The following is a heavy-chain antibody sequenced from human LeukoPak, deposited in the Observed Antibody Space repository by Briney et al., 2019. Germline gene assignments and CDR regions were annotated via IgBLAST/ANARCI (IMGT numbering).Heavy chain of an antibody. Sequence: GGSLRLSCAASGFTFSSYGMHWVRQAPGKGLEWVAFIRYDGSNKYYADSVKGRFTISRDNSKNTLYLQMNSLRAEDTAVYYCAKVLDSSGYYSLDYWGQGTLVTVSS. D-gene: IGHD3-22*01. CDR3: AKVLDSSGYYSLDY. CDR2: IRYDGSNK. J-gene: IGHJ4*02. V-gene: IGHV3-30*02. CDR1: GFTFSSYG.